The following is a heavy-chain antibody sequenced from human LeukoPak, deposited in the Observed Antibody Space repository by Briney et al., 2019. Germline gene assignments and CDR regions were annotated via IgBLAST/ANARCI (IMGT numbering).Heavy chain of an antibody. Sequence: SETLSLTCTVSGGSISSGDYYWSWIRQHPGKGLEWIGYIYYSGNTYYNPSLKSRVTISVDTSKNRFSLKLSSVTAADTAVYYCARDKGHFDVDYWGQGTLVTVSS. D-gene: IGHD3-9*01. J-gene: IGHJ4*02. CDR3: ARDKGHFDVDY. CDR1: GGSISSGDYY. CDR2: IYYSGNT. V-gene: IGHV4-31*03.